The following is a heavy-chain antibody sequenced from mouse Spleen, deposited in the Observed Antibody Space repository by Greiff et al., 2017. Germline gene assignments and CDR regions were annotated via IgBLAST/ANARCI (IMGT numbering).Heavy chain of an antibody. J-gene: IGHJ3*01. CDR1: GYTFTSYW. V-gene: IGHV1-50*01. CDR2: IDPSDSYT. Sequence: QVQLQQPGAELVKPGASVKLSCKASGYTFTSYWMQWVKQRPGQGLEWIGEIDPSDSYTNYNQKFKGKATLTVDTSSSTAYMQLSSLTSEDSAVYYCARQRLEFAFWGQGTLVTVSA. CDR3: ARQRLEFAF. D-gene: IGHD1-2*01.